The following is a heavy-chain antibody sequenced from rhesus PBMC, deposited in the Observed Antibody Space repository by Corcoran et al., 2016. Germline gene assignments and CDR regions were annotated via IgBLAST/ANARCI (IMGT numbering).Heavy chain of an antibody. CDR2: ISKGGGST. D-gene: IGHD3-28*01. CDR3: AGIYYDSGYYFGY. J-gene: IGHJ4*01. CDR1: GFTFSGYG. V-gene: IGHV3S5*01. Sequence: EVLLVESGGGLVQPGGSLRLSCAASGFTFSGYGMSWVRQAPGTGLEWVSYISKGGGSTYYADSVKGRFTISRDNSKNTLSLQMNSLRAEDTAVYYCAGIYYDSGYYFGYWGQGVLVTVSS.